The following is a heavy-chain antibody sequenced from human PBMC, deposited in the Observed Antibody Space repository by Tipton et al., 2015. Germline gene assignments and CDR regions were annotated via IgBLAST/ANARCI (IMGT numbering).Heavy chain of an antibody. CDR2: IHHGGTT. J-gene: IGHJ4*02. D-gene: IGHD6-19*01. Sequence: TLSLTCTVSGDSISSSSWWTWVRQPPGKGLEWIGEIHHGGTTNYNPSLKSRVTMSVDTSKNQFSLQLSSVTAADTAVYYCARDGLAMGDFDYWGQGTVVTVSS. CDR3: ARDGLAMGDFDY. CDR1: GDSISSSSW. V-gene: IGHV4-4*02.